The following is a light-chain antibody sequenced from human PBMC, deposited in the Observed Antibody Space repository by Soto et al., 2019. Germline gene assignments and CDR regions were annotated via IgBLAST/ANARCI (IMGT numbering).Light chain of an antibody. Sequence: DIQMTQCPSSVSASVGDRVTITCRASQDIANWLAWYQQKPGKAPKLLLSAASSLQTGVPSRFSGSGSGTDFTLTVSSLQPEDFATYYCQQSNSFPWTFGQGTKVEIK. J-gene: IGKJ1*01. V-gene: IGKV1-12*02. CDR3: QQSNSFPWT. CDR2: AAS. CDR1: QDIANW.